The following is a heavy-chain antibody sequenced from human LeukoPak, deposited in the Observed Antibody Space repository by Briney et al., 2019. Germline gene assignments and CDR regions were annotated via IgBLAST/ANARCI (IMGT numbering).Heavy chain of an antibody. V-gene: IGHV1-24*01. CDR1: GYTLTELS. CDR2: FDPEDGET. D-gene: IGHD4-17*01. Sequence: ASVKVSCKVSGYTLTELSMHWVRQAPGKGLEWMGGFDPEDGETIYAQKFLGRVTMTEDTSTDTAYMELSSLRSEDTAVYYCATGDYGDYFGPRWGQGTLVTVSS. CDR3: ATGDYGDYFGPR. J-gene: IGHJ4*02.